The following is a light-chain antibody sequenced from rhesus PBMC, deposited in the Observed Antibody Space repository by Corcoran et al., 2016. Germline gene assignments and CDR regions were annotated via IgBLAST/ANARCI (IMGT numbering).Light chain of an antibody. CDR3: LQHNSYPLT. CDR2: DAS. J-gene: IGKJ4*01. Sequence: DIQMTQSPSSLSASVGDTVTITCQASQGISKYLAWFQQKPGKAPKLLIYDASNLQSRVPSRFTGRGSGPEFTLTISSLQPEDFATYYCLQHNSYPLTFGGGTKVELK. V-gene: IGKV1-33*02. CDR1: QGISKY.